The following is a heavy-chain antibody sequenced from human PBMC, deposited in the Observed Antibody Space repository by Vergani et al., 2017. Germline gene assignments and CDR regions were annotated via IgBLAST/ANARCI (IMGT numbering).Heavy chain of an antibody. CDR3: TRQPQEGASGPPSVPT. V-gene: IGHV4-38-2*01. J-gene: IGHJ4*02. CDR1: GYSIRNGYY. Sequence: QVQLQESGPGLVEPSETLSLTCAVSGYSIRNGYYWGWIRQPPGKGLEWIGSIYHSGSTHYNPSLKIRVTISVDTSKNDFSLKVTSVTAADTAVYYCTRQPQEGASGPPSVPTWGQGISVIVSS. CDR2: IYHSGST. D-gene: IGHD5-12*01.